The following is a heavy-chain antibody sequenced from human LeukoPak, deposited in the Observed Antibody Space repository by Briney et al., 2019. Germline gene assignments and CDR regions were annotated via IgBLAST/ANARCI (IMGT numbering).Heavy chain of an antibody. D-gene: IGHD3-22*01. Sequence: SVKVSCKASGYTFTSYYMHWVRQAPGQGLEWMGRIIPILGIANYAQKFQGRVTITADKSTSTAYMELSSLRSEDTAVYYCARGYYYDSSGYYTWGQGTLVTVSS. CDR1: GYTFTSYY. CDR2: IIPILGIA. J-gene: IGHJ5*02. V-gene: IGHV1-69*04. CDR3: ARGYYYDSSGYYT.